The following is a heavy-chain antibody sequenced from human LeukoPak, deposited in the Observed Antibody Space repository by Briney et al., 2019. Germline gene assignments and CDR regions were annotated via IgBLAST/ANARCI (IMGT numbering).Heavy chain of an antibody. Sequence: ASVKVSCKASGYTFTGYYMHWVRQAPGQGLEWMGRINPNSGGTNYAQKFQGRVTMTRDTSISTAYMELSRLRSDDTAVYYCAREFREAYDILTGYYMWGQGTLATVSS. V-gene: IGHV1-2*06. J-gene: IGHJ4*02. CDR1: GYTFTGYY. D-gene: IGHD3-9*01. CDR3: AREFREAYDILTGYYM. CDR2: INPNSGGT.